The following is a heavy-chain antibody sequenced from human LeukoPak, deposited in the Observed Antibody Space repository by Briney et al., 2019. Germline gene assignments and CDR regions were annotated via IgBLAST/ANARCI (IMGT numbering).Heavy chain of an antibody. D-gene: IGHD5-12*01. CDR3: ARDTGPSGYDGFDY. CDR1: GYIFTSYG. J-gene: IGHJ4*02. V-gene: IGHV1-18*01. CDR2: ISAYNGNT. Sequence: ASVKVSCKASGYIFTSYGISWVRQAPGQGLEWMGWISAYNGNTNYAQKLQGRVTMTTDTSTSTAYMELRSLRSDDTAVYYCARDTGPSGYDGFDYWGQGTLVTVSS.